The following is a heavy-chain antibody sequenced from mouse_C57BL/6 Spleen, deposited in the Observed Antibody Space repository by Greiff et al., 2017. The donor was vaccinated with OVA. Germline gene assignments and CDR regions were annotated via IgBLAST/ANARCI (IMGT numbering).Heavy chain of an antibody. V-gene: IGHV5-17*01. CDR2: ISSGSSTI. Sequence: EVKLVESGGGLVKPGGSLKLSCAASGFTFSDYGMHWVRQAPEKGLEWVAYISSGSSTIYYADTVKGRFTISRDNAKNTLFLQMTSLRSEDTAMYYCAIPLYYGSSNWYFDVWGTGTTVTVSS. J-gene: IGHJ1*03. D-gene: IGHD1-1*01. CDR1: GFTFSDYG. CDR3: AIPLYYGSSNWYFDV.